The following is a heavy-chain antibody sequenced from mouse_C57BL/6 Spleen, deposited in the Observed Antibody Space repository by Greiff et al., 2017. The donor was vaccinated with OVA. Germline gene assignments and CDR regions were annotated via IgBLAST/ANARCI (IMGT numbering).Heavy chain of an antibody. CDR3: ARPDEKGAMDY. CDR2: INYDGSST. Sequence: EVKLMESEGGLVQPGSSMKLSCTASGFTFSDYYMAWVRQVPEKGLEWVANINYDGSSTYYLDSLKSRFIISRDNAKNILYLQMSSLKSEDTATYYCARPDEKGAMDYWGQGTSVTVSS. V-gene: IGHV5-16*01. CDR1: GFTFSDYY. J-gene: IGHJ4*01.